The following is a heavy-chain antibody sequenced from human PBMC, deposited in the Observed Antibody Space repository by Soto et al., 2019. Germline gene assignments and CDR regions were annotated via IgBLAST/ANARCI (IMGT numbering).Heavy chain of an antibody. J-gene: IGHJ4*02. CDR2: ISAYNDNT. CDR1: GYTFTSYG. V-gene: IGHV1-18*01. CDR3: ARGSPTVTYYFDY. D-gene: IGHD4-4*01. Sequence: QVPLVQSGAEVKRPGASVKVSCKASGYTFTSYGINWLRQAPGQGLEWMGWISAYNDNTNYAQKVKGRVTMTTDTSTSTAYMELRSLRSDDTAVYYCARGSPTVTYYFDYWGQGTLVTVSS.